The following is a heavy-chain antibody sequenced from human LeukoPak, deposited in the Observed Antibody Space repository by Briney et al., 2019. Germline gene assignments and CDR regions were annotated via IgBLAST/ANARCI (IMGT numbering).Heavy chain of an antibody. CDR1: GFTFSGSA. D-gene: IGHD3-22*01. J-gene: IGHJ4*02. CDR2: IRSKANSYAT. CDR3: TSRGDSSGYSYPFDY. Sequence: GGSLRLSCAASGFTFSGSAMHWVRQASGKGLEWVGRIRSKANSYATAYAASVKGRFTLSRDDSKNTAYLQMDSLKTEDTAVYYCTSRGDSSGYSYPFDYWGQGTLVTISS. V-gene: IGHV3-73*01.